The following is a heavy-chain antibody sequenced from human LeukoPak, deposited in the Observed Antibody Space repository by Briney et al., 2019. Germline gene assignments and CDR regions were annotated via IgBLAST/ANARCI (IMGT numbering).Heavy chain of an antibody. J-gene: IGHJ4*02. D-gene: IGHD5-24*01. CDR2: IYDDNT. Sequence: GGSLRLSCAASGFTVSAYAMAWVRQAPGKGLEWVSTIYDDNTYYADSVKGRFTISRDNAKNSLYLQMNSLRAEDTAIYYCTRVGYIDEGIDYWGQGTLVTVSS. CDR1: GFTVSAYA. V-gene: IGHV3-69-1*01. CDR3: TRVGYIDEGIDY.